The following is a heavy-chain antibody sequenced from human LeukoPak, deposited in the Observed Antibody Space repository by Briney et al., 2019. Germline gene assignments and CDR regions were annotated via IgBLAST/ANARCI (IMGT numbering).Heavy chain of an antibody. J-gene: IGHJ4*02. CDR3: AKPSSGYHGGFDY. D-gene: IGHD6-19*01. Sequence: PGGSLRLSCVASGFTFSGYAMSWVRQAPGKGLEWVAAIGGSGDRTYYADSVRGRFTISRDNSRNTLYLQMNSLRVEDTAVYYCAKPSSGYHGGFDYWGQGTLVTVSS. CDR2: IGGSGDRT. CDR1: GFTFSGYA. V-gene: IGHV3-23*01.